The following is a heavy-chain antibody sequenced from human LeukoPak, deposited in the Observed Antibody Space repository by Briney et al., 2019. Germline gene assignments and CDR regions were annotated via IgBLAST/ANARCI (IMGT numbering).Heavy chain of an antibody. CDR1: GGSISSYY. J-gene: IGHJ6*03. Sequence: SETLSLTCTVSGGSISSYYWGWIRQPPGKGLEWIGSIYYSGSTYYNPSLKSRVTISVDTSKNQFSLKLSSVTAADTAVYYCARLVAAAGLGGYYYYYYMGVWGKGTTVTISS. CDR2: IYYSGST. D-gene: IGHD6-13*01. V-gene: IGHV4-39*01. CDR3: ARLVAAAGLGGYYYYYYMGV.